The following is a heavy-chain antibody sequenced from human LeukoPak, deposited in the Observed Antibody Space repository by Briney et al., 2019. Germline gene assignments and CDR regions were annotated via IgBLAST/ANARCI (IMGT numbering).Heavy chain of an antibody. J-gene: IGHJ4*02. CDR2: ISGSGGST. CDR3: AKALDLDFYDSSGYSYFDY. V-gene: IGHV3-23*01. Sequence: GGSLRLSCAASGFTFSSYAMSWVRQAPGKGLEWVSAISGSGGSTYYADSVKGRFTISRDNSKNTLYLQMNSLRAEDTAVNYCAKALDLDFYDSSGYSYFDYWGQGTLVTVSS. D-gene: IGHD3-22*01. CDR1: GFTFSSYA.